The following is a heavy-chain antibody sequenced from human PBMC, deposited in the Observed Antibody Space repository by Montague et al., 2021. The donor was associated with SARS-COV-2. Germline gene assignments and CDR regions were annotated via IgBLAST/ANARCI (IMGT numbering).Heavy chain of an antibody. CDR2: IYYTGST. V-gene: IGHV4-59*01. CDR1: GGSINNYY. J-gene: IGHJ4*02. CDR3: ARGGGWKRHFDY. D-gene: IGHD4-23*01. Sequence: SETLSLTCNVSGGSINNYYWSWIRQSPGRGLEWIGYIYYTGSTTRNPSLDSRVTISLDTSRDLVSLELRSLTAADTAVYYCARGGGWKRHFDYWGQGTLSPSP.